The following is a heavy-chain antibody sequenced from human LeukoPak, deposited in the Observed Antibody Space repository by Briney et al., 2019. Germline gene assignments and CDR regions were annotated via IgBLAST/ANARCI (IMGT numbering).Heavy chain of an antibody. J-gene: IGHJ4*02. Sequence: GGSLRLSCAASGFTFNTYAMSWVRQAPGKGLEWVSSISDSSSYIYYADSVKGRFTISRDNAKNSLYLQMNSLRAEDTAVYYCARYYGSGSPPFDYWGQGTLVTVSS. D-gene: IGHD3-10*01. V-gene: IGHV3-21*01. CDR1: GFTFNTYA. CDR2: ISDSSSYI. CDR3: ARYYGSGSPPFDY.